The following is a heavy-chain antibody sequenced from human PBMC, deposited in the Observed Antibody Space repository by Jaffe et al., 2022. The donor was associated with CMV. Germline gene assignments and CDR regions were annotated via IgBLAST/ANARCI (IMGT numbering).Heavy chain of an antibody. V-gene: IGHV3-11*06. D-gene: IGHD6-6*01. CDR2: ISGSSRYI. CDR3: ARDLRHRPDFYMDV. Sequence: QVQLVESGGGLVKPGGSLRLSCAASGFIFSDYYMSWIRQAPGKGLEWVSYISGSSRYIGYADSVKGRFTISRDNAKNSLYLHMNSLRVEDRAVYYCARDLRHRPDFYMDVWGKGTTVTVSS. J-gene: IGHJ6*03. CDR1: GFIFSDYY.